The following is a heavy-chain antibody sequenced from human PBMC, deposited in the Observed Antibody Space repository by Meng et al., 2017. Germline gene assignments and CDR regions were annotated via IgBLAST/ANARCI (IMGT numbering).Heavy chain of an antibody. CDR2: INNDGSST. V-gene: IGHV3-74*01. D-gene: IGHD3-16*01. Sequence: GGSLRLSCAASGFTFSSYWMHWVRQAPGKGLVWVSRINNDGSSTSHADSVKGRFTISRDNAKNTPYLQMNSLRAEDTAVYYCARGALTGQRSDYWGQGTLVTVSS. J-gene: IGHJ4*02. CDR3: ARGALTGQRSDY. CDR1: GFTFSSYW.